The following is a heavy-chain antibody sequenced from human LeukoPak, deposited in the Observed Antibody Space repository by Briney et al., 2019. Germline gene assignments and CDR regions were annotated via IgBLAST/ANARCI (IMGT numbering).Heavy chain of an antibody. V-gene: IGHV4-61*05. CDR2: IYYSGST. CDR3: ARASGSGYYYGY. Sequence: SETLSLTCTVSGGSISSSSYYWGWIRQPPGKGLEWIGYIYYSGSTNYNPSLKSRVTISVDTSKNQFSLKLSSVTAADTAVYYCARASGSGYYYGYWGQGTLVTVSS. J-gene: IGHJ4*02. D-gene: IGHD3-22*01. CDR1: GGSISSSSYY.